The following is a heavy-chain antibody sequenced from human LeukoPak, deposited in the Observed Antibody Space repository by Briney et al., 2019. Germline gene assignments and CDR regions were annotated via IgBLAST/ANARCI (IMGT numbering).Heavy chain of an antibody. D-gene: IGHD2-15*01. J-gene: IGHJ5*02. V-gene: IGHV1-2*02. CDR2: INPNSGGT. CDR3: ARDRKACSGGSCYFRGWFDP. Sequence: GASVKVSCKASGYTFTGYYMHWVRQAPGQGLAWMGWINPNSGGTNYAQKFQGRVTMTRDTSISTAYMELSRLRSDDTAVYYCARDRKACSGGSCYFRGWFDPWGQGTLVTVSS. CDR1: GYTFTGYY.